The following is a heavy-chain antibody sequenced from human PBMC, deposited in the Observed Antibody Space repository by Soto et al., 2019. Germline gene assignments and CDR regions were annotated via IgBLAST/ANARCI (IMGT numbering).Heavy chain of an antibody. D-gene: IGHD5-18*01. V-gene: IGHV4-30-2*01. Sequence: PSETLSLTCAVSGGSISSGGYSWSWIRQPPGKGLEWIGYIYHSGSTYYNPSLKSRVTISVDRSKNQFSLKLSSVTAADTAVYYCARSSGYSYDSQSFDYWGQGTLVTVSS. CDR3: ARSSGYSYDSQSFDY. J-gene: IGHJ4*02. CDR2: IYHSGST. CDR1: GGSISSGGYS.